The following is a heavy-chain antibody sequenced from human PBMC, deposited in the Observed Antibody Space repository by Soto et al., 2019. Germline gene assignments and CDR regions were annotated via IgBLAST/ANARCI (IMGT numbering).Heavy chain of an antibody. CDR2: IYPAASDA. CDR3: ARVLCLWTSGDAGRRHSFDL. Sequence: GATLQISCNGSGSRAGPYWIAWMRQMPGKRLEWMGIIYPAASDARYSPSFQGQVTISVDNSISTASLQWSSLKASDTALYYCARVLCLWTSGDAGRRHSFDLWGQRPLVT. D-gene: IGHD1-26*01. CDR1: GSRAGPYW. V-gene: IGHV5-51*01. J-gene: IGHJ4*02.